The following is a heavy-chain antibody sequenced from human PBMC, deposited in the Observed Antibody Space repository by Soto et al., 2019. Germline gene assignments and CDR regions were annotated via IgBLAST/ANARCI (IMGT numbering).Heavy chain of an antibody. D-gene: IGHD6-13*01. J-gene: IGHJ4*02. Sequence: QVQLQQWGAGLLKPSETLSLTCAVYGGSFSGYYWSWIRQPPGKGLEWIGEINHSGSTNYNPSLKSRVTISVDTSKHQFSLKLSSVTAADTAVYYCARVYQQQLGPDFDYWGQGTLVTVSS. CDR3: ARVYQQQLGPDFDY. CDR2: INHSGST. CDR1: GGSFSGYY. V-gene: IGHV4-34*01.